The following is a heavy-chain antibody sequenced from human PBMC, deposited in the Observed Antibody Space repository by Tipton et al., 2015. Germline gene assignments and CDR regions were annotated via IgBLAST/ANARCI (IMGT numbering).Heavy chain of an antibody. CDR3: ARARGRHGGLFAS. CDR1: GYSISSGYY. J-gene: IGHJ4*02. D-gene: IGHD4-23*01. Sequence: LRLSCDVSGYSISSGYYWGWIRQPPGKGLEWIGSISHSGNTYYNPSLKSRVTMSRDTPKNQFSLELTSVTAADTAVYYCARARGRHGGLFASWGQGILVTVSS. V-gene: IGHV4-38-2*01. CDR2: ISHSGNT.